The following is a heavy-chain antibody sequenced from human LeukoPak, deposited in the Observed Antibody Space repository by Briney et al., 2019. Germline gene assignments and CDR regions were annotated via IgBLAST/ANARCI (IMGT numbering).Heavy chain of an antibody. CDR2: ISSSSSYT. V-gene: IGHV3-11*05. J-gene: IGHJ4*02. Sequence: GGPLRLSCAASGFTFSGYYMSWIRQAPGKGLEWVSYISSSSSYTNYADSVKGRFTISRDNAKNSLYLQMNSLRAEDTAVYYCARVTGDGYNPFDYWGQGTLVTVSS. CDR3: ARVTGDGYNPFDY. D-gene: IGHD5-24*01. CDR1: GFTFSGYY.